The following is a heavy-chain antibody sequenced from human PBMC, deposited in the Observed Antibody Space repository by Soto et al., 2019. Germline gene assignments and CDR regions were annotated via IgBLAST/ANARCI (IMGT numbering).Heavy chain of an antibody. CDR3: ARERASCCLDY. J-gene: IGHJ4*02. CDR2: IWYDGSNK. CDR1: GFTFSSYG. Sequence: GGSLRLSCGASGFTFSSYGIHWVRQAPGKGLEWVAVIWYDGSNKYYADSVKGRFTISRDNSKNTLYLQTNSLRAEDTAVYYCARERASCCLDYWGQGTLVTVSS. V-gene: IGHV3-33*01. D-gene: IGHD2-2*01.